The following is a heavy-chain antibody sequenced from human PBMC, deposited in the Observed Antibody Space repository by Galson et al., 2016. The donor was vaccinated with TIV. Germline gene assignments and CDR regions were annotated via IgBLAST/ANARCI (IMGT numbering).Heavy chain of an antibody. Sequence: SVKVSCKASGDTFTSYPFNWVRQAPGQGLEWMGGIIPLFGTANYAQMLQGRVTMTTDTSTSTAYMELRSQRSVDTAVYYCAREYYYYAMDVWGQGTTVTVSS. J-gene: IGHJ6*02. V-gene: IGHV1-69*05. CDR2: IIPLFGTA. CDR3: AREYYYYAMDV. CDR1: GDTFTSYP.